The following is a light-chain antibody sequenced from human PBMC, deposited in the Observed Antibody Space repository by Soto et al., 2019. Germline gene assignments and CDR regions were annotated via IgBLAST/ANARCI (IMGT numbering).Light chain of an antibody. CDR1: SGHSNYA. V-gene: IGLV4-69*01. CDR2: LNSDGSH. J-gene: IGLJ3*02. Sequence: QSVLTQSPSASASLGASVKLTCTLSSGHSNYAIAWHQQQPEKGPRYLMKLNSDGSHSKGDGIPDRFSGSSSGAERYLTISSRRSEDEADYYCQTWGTGIWVFGGGTKLTVL. CDR3: QTWGTGIWV.